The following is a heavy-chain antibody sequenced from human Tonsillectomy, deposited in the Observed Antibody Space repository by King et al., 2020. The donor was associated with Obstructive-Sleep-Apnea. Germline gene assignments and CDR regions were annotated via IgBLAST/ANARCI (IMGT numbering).Heavy chain of an antibody. CDR2: IYYSGST. J-gene: IGHJ4*02. CDR3: ARDYELGTTVVTSFDY. D-gene: IGHD4-23*01. Sequence: QLQESGPGLVKPSETLSLTCTVSGGSISSSSYYWGWIRQPPGQGLEWIGSIYYSGSTYYNPSLKSRVTISVDTSKNQFSLKLSSVTAADTAVYYCARDYELGTTVVTSFDYWGQGTLVTVSS. V-gene: IGHV4-39*07. CDR1: GGSISSSSYY.